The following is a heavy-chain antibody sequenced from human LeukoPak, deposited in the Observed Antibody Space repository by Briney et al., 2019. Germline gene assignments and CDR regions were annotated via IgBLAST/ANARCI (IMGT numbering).Heavy chain of an antibody. Sequence: GASVKVSCKASGYTFTSYGISWVRQAPGQGLEWMGWISAYNGNTNYAQKLQGRVTMTTDTSTSTAYMELRSLRSDDTAVYYCARGIAVAGGYDYYYMDVWGKGTTVTVSS. D-gene: IGHD6-19*01. CDR3: ARGIAVAGGYDYYYMDV. J-gene: IGHJ6*03. CDR1: GYTFTSYG. CDR2: ISAYNGNT. V-gene: IGHV1-18*01.